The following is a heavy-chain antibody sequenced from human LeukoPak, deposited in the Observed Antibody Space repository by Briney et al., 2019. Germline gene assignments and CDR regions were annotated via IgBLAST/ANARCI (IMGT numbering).Heavy chain of an antibody. J-gene: IGHJ6*03. CDR3: ATPLDLDYGGNTPSYYYYMDV. CDR1: GGTFSSYA. CDR2: IIPIFGTT. V-gene: IGHV1-69*05. Sequence: GASVKVSCKASGGTFSSYAISWVRHPPEQGREWVGGIIPIFGTTNYAQKFQGRVTTTTDESTSTAYMELSSLRSEDTAMYYCATPLDLDYGGNTPSYYYYMDVWGKGTTVTVSS. D-gene: IGHD4-23*01.